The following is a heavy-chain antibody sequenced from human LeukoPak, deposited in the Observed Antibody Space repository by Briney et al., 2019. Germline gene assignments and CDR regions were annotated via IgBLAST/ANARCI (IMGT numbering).Heavy chain of an antibody. J-gene: IGHJ4*02. CDR1: GYTFTGYY. Sequence: ASVKVSCKASGYTFTGYYVHWVRQAPGQGLEWMGWITPNSGGTKYAQKFQGRVTMTRDTSISTAYMELSGLRSDDTAVYYCARDIFGSSLGNLDYWGQGTLVTVSS. V-gene: IGHV1-2*02. D-gene: IGHD3-10*02. CDR2: ITPNSGGT. CDR3: ARDIFGSSLGNLDY.